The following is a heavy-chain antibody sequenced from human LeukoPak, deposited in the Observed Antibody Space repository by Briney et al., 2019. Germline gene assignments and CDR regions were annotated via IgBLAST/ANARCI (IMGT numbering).Heavy chain of an antibody. CDR3: ARDLEWLGLDLSQFDY. CDR2: IYHSGST. V-gene: IGHV4-38-2*02. Sequence: SETLSLTCTVSGYSIGSGYYWGWIRQPPGKGLEWIGSIYHSGSTYYNPSLKSRVTISVDTSKNQFSLKLSSVTAADTAVYYCARDLEWLGLDLSQFDYWGQGTLVTVSS. J-gene: IGHJ4*02. CDR1: GYSIGSGYY. D-gene: IGHD3-3*01.